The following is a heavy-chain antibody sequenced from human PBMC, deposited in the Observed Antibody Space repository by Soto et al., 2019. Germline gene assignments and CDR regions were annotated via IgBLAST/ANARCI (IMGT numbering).Heavy chain of an antibody. CDR2: ISYDGTDK. Sequence: GGSLRLSCAASGFTFSSYGIHWVRQAPGKGLEWVALISYDGTDKYYADSVKGRFTISRDNSKNTLYLQMSSLGPEDTAVYYCVKERYAQLWLEDYGMDVWGQGTTVTAP. V-gene: IGHV3-30*18. CDR3: VKERYAQLWLEDYGMDV. J-gene: IGHJ6*02. CDR1: GFTFSSYG. D-gene: IGHD5-18*01.